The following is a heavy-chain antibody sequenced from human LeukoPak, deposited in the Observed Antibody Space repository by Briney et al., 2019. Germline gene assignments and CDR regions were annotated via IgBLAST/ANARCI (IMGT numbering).Heavy chain of an antibody. D-gene: IGHD3-22*01. V-gene: IGHV3-48*03. Sequence: PGGSLRLSCAASGFTLSSYEMNWVRQAPGRGLEWVSYISRSVSTIYYADSVKGRSTISRDNAKNSLYLKMNSLRAEDTAVYYCARDRAAYDSSGYYPRDYYYMDVWGKGTTVTVSS. CDR3: ARDRAAYDSSGYYPRDYYYMDV. J-gene: IGHJ6*03. CDR1: GFTLSSYE. CDR2: ISRSVSTI.